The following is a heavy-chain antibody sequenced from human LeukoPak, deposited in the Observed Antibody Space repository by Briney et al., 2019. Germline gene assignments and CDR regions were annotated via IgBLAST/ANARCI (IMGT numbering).Heavy chain of an antibody. CDR2: IIPIFGTA. Sequence: SVKVSCKASGGAFSSYAISWVRQAPGQGLEWMGGIIPIFGTANYAQKFQGRVTITADESTSTAYMELSSLRSEDTAVYYCASPYGSESNAFDIWGQGTMVTVSS. D-gene: IGHD3-10*01. CDR3: ASPYGSESNAFDI. V-gene: IGHV1-69*13. J-gene: IGHJ3*02. CDR1: GGAFSSYA.